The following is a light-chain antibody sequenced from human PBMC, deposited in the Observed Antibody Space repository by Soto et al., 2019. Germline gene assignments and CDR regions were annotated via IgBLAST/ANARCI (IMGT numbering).Light chain of an antibody. Sequence: QSVLTQPASVSGSPGQSITISCTGSSSDVGGYNYVSWYQQYPGKVPKLMIYEVSTRPSGVSIRFSGSKSGDTASLTISGLRPEDEAIYFCASFTNTGTQVLGPGTKLTVL. V-gene: IGLV2-14*01. CDR2: EVS. CDR1: SSDVGGYNY. J-gene: IGLJ1*01. CDR3: ASFTNTGTQV.